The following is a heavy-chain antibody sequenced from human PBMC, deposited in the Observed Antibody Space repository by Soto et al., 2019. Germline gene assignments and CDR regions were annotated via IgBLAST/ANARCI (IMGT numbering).Heavy chain of an antibody. CDR1: GGSISSSSYY. V-gene: IGHV4-39*01. D-gene: IGHD3-3*01. Sequence: SETLSLTCTVSGGSISSSSYYWGWIRQPPGKGLEWIGSIYYSGSTYYNPSLKSRVTISVDTSKNQFSLKLSSVTAADTAVYYCASLTIFGVATYYYYYGMDVWGQGTTVTVSS. J-gene: IGHJ6*02. CDR3: ASLTIFGVATYYYYYGMDV. CDR2: IYYSGST.